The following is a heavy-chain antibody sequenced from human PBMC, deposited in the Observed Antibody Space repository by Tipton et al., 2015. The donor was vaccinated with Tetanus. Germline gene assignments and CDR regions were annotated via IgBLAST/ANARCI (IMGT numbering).Heavy chain of an antibody. V-gene: IGHV1-46*01. Sequence: QVQLVQSGAEVKRPGASVKVSCKASGYTFTSYYMHWVRQAPGQGLEWMGIINPSGGSTSYAQKFQGRVTMTRDTSTSTVYMELSSLRSEDTAVYYCARVFIAVAGHNGFDPWGQGTLVTVSS. CDR1: GYTFTSYY. CDR3: ARVFIAVAGHNGFDP. D-gene: IGHD6-19*01. J-gene: IGHJ5*02. CDR2: INPSGGST.